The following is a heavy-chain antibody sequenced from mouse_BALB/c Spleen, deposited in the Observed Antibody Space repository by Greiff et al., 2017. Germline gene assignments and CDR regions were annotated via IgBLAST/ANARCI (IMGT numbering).Heavy chain of an antibody. CDR1: GYTFTSYV. CDR2: INPYNDGT. D-gene: IGHD1-1*01. Sequence: VQLQQSGPELVKPGASVKMSCKASGYTFTSYVMHWVKQKPGQGLEWIGYINPYNDGTKYNEKFKGKATLTSDKSSSTAYMELSSLTSEDSAVYYCASGYGRGVWYFDVWGAGTTLTVSA. J-gene: IGHJ1*01. V-gene: IGHV1-14*01. CDR3: ASGYGRGVWYFDV.